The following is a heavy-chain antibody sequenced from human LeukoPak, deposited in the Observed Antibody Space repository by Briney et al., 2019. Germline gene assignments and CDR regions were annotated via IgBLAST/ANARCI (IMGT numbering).Heavy chain of an antibody. CDR2: IKQDGSEK. J-gene: IGHJ4*02. Sequence: GGSLRLSCAASGFTFTSYWMTWVRQAPGKGLEWVANIKQDGSEKYYVDSVKGRFTISRDNAKNSLYLQMDSLRVEDTAVYYCARVRGSQSFDYWGPGTLVPVSS. CDR3: ARVRGSQSFDY. D-gene: IGHD1-26*01. V-gene: IGHV3-7*01. CDR1: GFTFTSYW.